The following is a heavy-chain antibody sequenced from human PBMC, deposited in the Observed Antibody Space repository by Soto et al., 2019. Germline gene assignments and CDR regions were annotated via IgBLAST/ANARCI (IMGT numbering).Heavy chain of an antibody. CDR3: ARVSCSSTSCQNDAFDI. Sequence: QVQLQQWGAGLLKPSETLSLTCAVYGGSFSGYYWSWIRQPPGKGLEWIGEINHSGSTNYNPSLKSRVTISVDTSKHQFSLKLSSVTAADTAVYYCARVSCSSTSCQNDAFDIWGQGTMVTVSS. J-gene: IGHJ3*02. D-gene: IGHD2-2*01. CDR1: GGSFSGYY. CDR2: INHSGST. V-gene: IGHV4-34*01.